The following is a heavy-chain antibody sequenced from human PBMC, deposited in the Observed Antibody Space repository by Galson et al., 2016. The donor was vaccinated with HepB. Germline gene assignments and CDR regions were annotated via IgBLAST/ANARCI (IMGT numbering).Heavy chain of an antibody. Sequence: SETLSLTCTVSGGSISSSSDYWGWIRQPPGKGLEWIGSIYYSGSSYYNPSLKSRVTISVDTSKNQFSLKLSSVTAADTAVYYCARRPTYLYDSSGYCGAFDIWGQGTMVTVSS. CDR3: ARRPTYLYDSSGYCGAFDI. D-gene: IGHD3-22*01. J-gene: IGHJ3*02. V-gene: IGHV4-39*01. CDR2: IYYSGSS. CDR1: GGSISSSSDY.